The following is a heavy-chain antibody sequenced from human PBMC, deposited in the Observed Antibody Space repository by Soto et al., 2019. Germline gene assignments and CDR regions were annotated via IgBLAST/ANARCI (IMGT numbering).Heavy chain of an antibody. D-gene: IGHD2-15*01. V-gene: IGHV3-73*01. CDR3: TRPLVNCSGGSCYGY. CDR1: GFTFSGSA. Sequence: VQLVESGGGLVQPGGSLKLSCAASGFTFSGSAMHWVRQASGKGLEWVGRIRSKANSYATAYAASVKGRFTISRDDSKNTAYLQMNSLKTEDTAVYYCTRPLVNCSGGSCYGYWGQGTLVTVSS. CDR2: IRSKANSYAT. J-gene: IGHJ4*02.